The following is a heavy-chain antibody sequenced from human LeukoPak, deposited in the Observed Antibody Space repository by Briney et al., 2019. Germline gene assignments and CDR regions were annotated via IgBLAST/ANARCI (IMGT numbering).Heavy chain of an antibody. J-gene: IGHJ4*02. Sequence: GGSLRLSCAASEFTFSSYGMHWVRQAPGKGLEWVAVISYDGSNKYYADSVKGRFTISRDNSKNTLYLQMNSLRAEDTAVYYCAKDRPGMYYFDYWGQGTLVTVSS. CDR2: ISYDGSNK. CDR3: AKDRPGMYYFDY. D-gene: IGHD1-26*01. V-gene: IGHV3-30*18. CDR1: EFTFSSYG.